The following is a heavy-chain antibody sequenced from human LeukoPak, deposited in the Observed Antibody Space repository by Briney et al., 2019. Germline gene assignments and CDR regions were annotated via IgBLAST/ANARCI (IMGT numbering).Heavy chain of an antibody. Sequence: SETLSLTCTVSGGSISNYYWSWIRQPPGKGLEWIGYIYYSGSTNYNPSLKSRVTISVDTSKNQFSLKLSSVTAADTAVYYCARDERVGSSFQGFDPWGQGTLVTVSS. V-gene: IGHV4-59*13. J-gene: IGHJ5*02. CDR2: IYYSGST. D-gene: IGHD6-13*01. CDR1: GGSISNYY. CDR3: ARDERVGSSFQGFDP.